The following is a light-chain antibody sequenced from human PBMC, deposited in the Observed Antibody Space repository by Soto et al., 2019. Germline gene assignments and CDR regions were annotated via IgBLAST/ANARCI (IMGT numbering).Light chain of an antibody. CDR2: RVS. Sequence: DAVMSQSPVSLPVTLGQPASISCRSTQSVVDSDGNTYLSWFHQRPGQSQRRLLYRVSNRDSGVPDKFSGSGSGTNFSPKIRWVEADDVGVYYCMQGTHWPRTFGQGTKVDIK. CDR1: QSVVDSDGNTY. CDR3: MQGTHWPRT. J-gene: IGKJ1*01. V-gene: IGKV2-30*01.